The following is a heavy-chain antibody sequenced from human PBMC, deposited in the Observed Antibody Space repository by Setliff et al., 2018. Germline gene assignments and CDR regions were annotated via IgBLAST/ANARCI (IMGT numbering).Heavy chain of an antibody. CDR1: GGSLSGASI. V-gene: IGHV4-38-2*02. CDR2: IYQNGIT. Sequence: NPSETLSLTCTVSGGSLSGASIVTWIRQPPGKGLEWIGTIYQNGITYYNPSVKSRVTISVDKSKNQFSLSLRSVTAADTAVYYCATDGPVLNGDYISWGQGTLVTVSS. D-gene: IGHD3-10*01. CDR3: ATDGPVLNGDYIS. J-gene: IGHJ5*02.